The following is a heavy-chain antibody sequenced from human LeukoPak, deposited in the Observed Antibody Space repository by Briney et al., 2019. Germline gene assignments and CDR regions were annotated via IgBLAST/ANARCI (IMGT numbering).Heavy chain of an antibody. Sequence: GESLKISCKGSGCSFTSYWISWVRQMPGKGLEWMGRIDPSDSYTNYSPSFQGHVTISADKSISTAYLQWSSLKASDTAMYYCARHRRGDSSSWYLDYWGQGTLVTVSS. J-gene: IGHJ4*02. CDR3: ARHRRGDSSSWYLDY. V-gene: IGHV5-10-1*01. D-gene: IGHD6-13*01. CDR1: GCSFTSYW. CDR2: IDPSDSYT.